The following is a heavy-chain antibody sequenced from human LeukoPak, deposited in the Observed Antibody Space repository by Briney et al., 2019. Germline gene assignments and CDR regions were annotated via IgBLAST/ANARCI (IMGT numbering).Heavy chain of an antibody. Sequence: ASVKVSCKASGYTFTSYGISWVRQAPGQGLEWMGWISAYNGNTDYAQNFQGRVTMTTDTSTTTAYMELRSLRSDDMAVYYCARDCSSSSCYYYPWGQGTLVTVSS. D-gene: IGHD2-2*01. J-gene: IGHJ5*02. CDR2: ISAYNGNT. V-gene: IGHV1-18*03. CDR3: ARDCSSSSCYYYP. CDR1: GYTFTSYG.